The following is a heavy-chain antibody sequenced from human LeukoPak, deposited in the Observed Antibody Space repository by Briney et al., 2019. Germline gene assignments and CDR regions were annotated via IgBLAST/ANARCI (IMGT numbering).Heavy chain of an antibody. V-gene: IGHV3-30*03. CDR3: AGGDYYFDY. Sequence: HPGRSLRLSCAASGFTFSSYGMHWVRQAPGKGLEWVAVISYDGSNKYYADSVKGRLTISRDNSKNTLYLQMNSLRAEDTAVYYCAGGDYYFDYWGQGTLVTVSS. J-gene: IGHJ4*02. CDR1: GFTFSSYG. CDR2: ISYDGSNK. D-gene: IGHD4-17*01.